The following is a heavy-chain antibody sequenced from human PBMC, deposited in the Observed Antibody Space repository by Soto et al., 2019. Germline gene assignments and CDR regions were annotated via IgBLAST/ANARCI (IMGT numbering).Heavy chain of an antibody. CDR3: ASSYTLNYGMDV. J-gene: IGHJ6*02. Sequence: PGESLKISCKGSGYSFTSYWISWVSQMPGKGLEWMGRIDPSDSYTNYSPSFQGHVTISADKSISTAYLQWSSLKASDTAMYYCASSYTLNYGMDVWGQGTTVTVSS. V-gene: IGHV5-10-1*01. CDR2: IDPSDSYT. CDR1: GYSFTSYW. D-gene: IGHD3-16*02.